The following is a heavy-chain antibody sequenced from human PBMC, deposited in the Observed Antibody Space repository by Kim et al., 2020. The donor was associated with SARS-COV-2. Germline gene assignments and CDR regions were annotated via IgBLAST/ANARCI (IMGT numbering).Heavy chain of an antibody. CDR3: AGADIVRIGWFDF. CDR1: GYNSNNYA. J-gene: IGHJ4*02. D-gene: IGHD5-12*01. V-gene: IGHV1-46*02. CDR2: ISPGSGST. Sequence: ASVKVSCKASGYNSNNYAVHWVRQAPGQGLEWMGMISPGSGSTDYAQKFQGRVTMTRDTSTATAYMELSSLRSEDTAVYFCAGADIVRIGWFDFWGQG.